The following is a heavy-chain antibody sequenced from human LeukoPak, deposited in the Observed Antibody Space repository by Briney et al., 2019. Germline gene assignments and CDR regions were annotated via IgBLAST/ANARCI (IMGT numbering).Heavy chain of an antibody. V-gene: IGHV1-18*01. CDR3: ARVGSYYDFWSGYYTAHSLDY. Sequence: ASVTVSCKASGYTFTSYGISWVRQAPGQGLEWMGWISAYNGNTNYAQKLQGRVTMTTDTSTSTAYMELRSLRSDDTAVYYCARVGSYYDFWSGYYTAHSLDYWGQGTLVTVSS. J-gene: IGHJ4*02. D-gene: IGHD3-3*01. CDR1: GYTFTSYG. CDR2: ISAYNGNT.